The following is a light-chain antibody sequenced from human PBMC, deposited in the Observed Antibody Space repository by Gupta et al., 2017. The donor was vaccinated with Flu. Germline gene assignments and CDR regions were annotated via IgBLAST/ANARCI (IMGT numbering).Light chain of an antibody. CDR1: ISDVGSYNL. V-gene: IGLV2-23*02. CDR3: CSYAGSSTWV. J-gene: IGLJ3*02. CDR2: EVR. Sequence: SISISCTGTISDVGSYNLVSWYQQHPGKAPNLMIYEVRKRPAGVSNRFSGSKSGNTASLTISGLQAEDEADYYCCSYAGSSTWVFGGGTKLTVL.